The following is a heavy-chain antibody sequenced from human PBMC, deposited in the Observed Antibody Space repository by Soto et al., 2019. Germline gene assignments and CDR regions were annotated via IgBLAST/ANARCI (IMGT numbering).Heavy chain of an antibody. J-gene: IGHJ6*03. CDR3: ARAWFGPDV. Sequence: EVQLVESGGGLVQPGGSLRLSCAASEFTFSGRSVHWVRQAPGKGLVWVSGIDKVGTDSTYADSVKGRFTSSRDNATYTVYLQVHSPRVEDTAVYYCARAWFGPDVWGKRTTVTVSS. CDR1: EFTFSGRS. CDR2: IDKVGTDS. D-gene: IGHD3-10*01. V-gene: IGHV3-74*01.